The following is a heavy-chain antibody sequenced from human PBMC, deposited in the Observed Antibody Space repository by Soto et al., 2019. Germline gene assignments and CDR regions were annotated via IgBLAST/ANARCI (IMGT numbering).Heavy chain of an antibody. CDR2: IYWDDDK. V-gene: IGHV2-5*02. CDR3: AHSRSSWLVLIFAY. Sequence: SGPTLVNPRQTLTLTCTFSGFSLSTSGVGVGWIRQPPGKALEWLALIYWDDDKRYSPSLKSRRTITKDTTKNHVVLTMTNKSPVPTATYYCAHSRSSWLVLIFAYWGQGTLVTVSS. D-gene: IGHD6-13*01. CDR1: GFSLSTSGVG. J-gene: IGHJ4*02.